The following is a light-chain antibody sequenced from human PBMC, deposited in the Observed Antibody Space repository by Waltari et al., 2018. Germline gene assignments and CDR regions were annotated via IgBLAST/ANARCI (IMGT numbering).Light chain of an antibody. CDR2: DVS. Sequence: QSALTQPASVSGSPGQSITISCTGTSSDIGGYNYVSWYQQHPGKAPKFMIYDVSNRPSGVSNRFSGSKSGNTASLSISVLQTEDEADYYCSSYTSTGARLFGGGTKVTVL. V-gene: IGLV2-14*03. CDR1: SSDIGGYNY. CDR3: SSYTSTGARL. J-gene: IGLJ2*01.